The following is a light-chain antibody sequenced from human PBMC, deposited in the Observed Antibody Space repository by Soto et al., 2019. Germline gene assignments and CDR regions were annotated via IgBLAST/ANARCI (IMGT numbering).Light chain of an antibody. Sequence: MMTHSPSGLSATKGERATLSFRASQSISRNLARYQQKHGQDPRLLSDGESTRATGVPARFSGSGSGTEFTLTINSLQSDDFVVYFCQQYNHWPTFGQGTKVDIK. CDR2: GES. J-gene: IGKJ1*01. CDR3: QQYNHWPT. V-gene: IGKV3-15*01. CDR1: QSISRN.